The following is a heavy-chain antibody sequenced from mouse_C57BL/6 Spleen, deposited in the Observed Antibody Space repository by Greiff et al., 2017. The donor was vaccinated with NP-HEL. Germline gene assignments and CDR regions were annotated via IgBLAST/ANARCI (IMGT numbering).Heavy chain of an antibody. Sequence: QVQLQQPGAELVKPGASVKLSCKASGYTFTSYWMQWVKQRPGQGLEWIGEIDPSDSYTNYNQKFKGKATLTVDTSSSTAYMQLSSLTSEDSAVYYCARPFYYGSSCDYWGQGTTLTVSS. J-gene: IGHJ2*01. V-gene: IGHV1-50*01. CDR1: GYTFTSYW. CDR3: ARPFYYGSSCDY. D-gene: IGHD1-1*01. CDR2: IDPSDSYT.